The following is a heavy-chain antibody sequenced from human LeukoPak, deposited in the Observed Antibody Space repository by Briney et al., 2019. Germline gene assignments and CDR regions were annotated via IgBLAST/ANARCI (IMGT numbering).Heavy chain of an antibody. CDR3: ARFNWGGYYFDS. CDR1: GGSISSSNW. V-gene: IGHV4/OR15-8*02. D-gene: IGHD7-27*01. Sequence: SETLSLTCAVSGGSISSSNWWSWVRQPPGEGLEWIAEIYKSRDIDYNPSLKSRVTVSMDTSKKQFSLIMKSVTGADTAVYFCARFNWGGYYFDSWGQGALVTVSS. CDR2: IYKSRDI. J-gene: IGHJ4*02.